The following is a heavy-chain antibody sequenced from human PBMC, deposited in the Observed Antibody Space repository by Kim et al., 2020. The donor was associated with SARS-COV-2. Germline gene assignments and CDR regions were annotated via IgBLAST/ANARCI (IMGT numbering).Heavy chain of an antibody. CDR3: AKRVFGSSVWYSFDY. Sequence: DSVNGRFTTTRDNYKNTLYLQMNSLRAEDTAVYYCAKRVFGSSVWYSFDYWGQGTLVTVSS. D-gene: IGHD6-19*01. V-gene: IGHV3-23*01. J-gene: IGHJ4*02.